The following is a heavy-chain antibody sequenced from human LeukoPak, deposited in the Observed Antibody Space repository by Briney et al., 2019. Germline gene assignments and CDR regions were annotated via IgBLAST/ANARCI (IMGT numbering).Heavy chain of an antibody. Sequence: GGSLRLSCAASGFTFSTYAMSWVRQAPGKGLEWVSGISGSGDNTNYADSVKGRFTISRDNSKNTLSLQMSSLRVENTAVYYCARDRSCTGGSCYMDVWGRGTTVTVSS. CDR1: GFTFSTYA. CDR2: ISGSGDNT. D-gene: IGHD2-15*01. CDR3: ARDRSCTGGSCYMDV. J-gene: IGHJ6*03. V-gene: IGHV3-23*01.